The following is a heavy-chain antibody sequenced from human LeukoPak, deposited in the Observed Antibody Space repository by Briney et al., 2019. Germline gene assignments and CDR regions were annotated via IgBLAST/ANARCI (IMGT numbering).Heavy chain of an antibody. J-gene: IGHJ4*02. D-gene: IGHD3-3*01. V-gene: IGHV3-23*01. CDR1: GFTFSSYA. CDR3: AKGGYYDFWSGFDY. Sequence: GGSLRLSCAASGFTFSSYAMSWVRQAPGKGLEWVSAISGSGDSTYYADSVKGRFTISRDNSKNTLYLQMNSLRAEDTAVYYCAKGGYYDFWSGFDYWGQGTLVTVSS. CDR2: ISGSGDST.